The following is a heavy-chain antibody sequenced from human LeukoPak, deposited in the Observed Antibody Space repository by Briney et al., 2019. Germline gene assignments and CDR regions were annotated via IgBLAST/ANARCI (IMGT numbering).Heavy chain of an antibody. CDR3: ARGGYSYGSDY. Sequence: PGRSLRLSCAASGFTFSSYGMHWVRQAPGKGLEWVAVISYDGSNKYYADSVKGRFTISRDNSKNTLYLQMNSLRAEDTAVYYCARGGYSYGSDYWGQGTLVTVSS. CDR1: GFTFSSYG. V-gene: IGHV3-30*03. CDR2: ISYDGSNK. J-gene: IGHJ4*02. D-gene: IGHD5-18*01.